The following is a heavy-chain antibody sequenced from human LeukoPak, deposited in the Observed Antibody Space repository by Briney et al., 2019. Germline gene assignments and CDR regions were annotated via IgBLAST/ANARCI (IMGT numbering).Heavy chain of an antibody. Sequence: PGGSLRLSCAASGFTFSSYWMHWVRQDPGKGLVWVSHINGDGITTNYADSVKGRFTISRDNAKNTLYLQMNSLRAEDTAVYYCARDTPGGVGFDYWGQGTLVTVSS. CDR1: GFTFSSYW. CDR3: ARDTPGGVGFDY. V-gene: IGHV3-74*01. J-gene: IGHJ4*02. D-gene: IGHD2-15*01. CDR2: INGDGITT.